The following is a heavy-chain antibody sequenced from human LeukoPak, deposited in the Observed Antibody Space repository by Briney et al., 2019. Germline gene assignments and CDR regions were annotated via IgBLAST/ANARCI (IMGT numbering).Heavy chain of an antibody. CDR2: MDPKSGNT. CDR3: ARDYIRRGTIFGTREDAFDI. Sequence: GASVKVSCKASGYTFTTYDINWARQATGQGLEWMGWMDPKSGNTGYAQKFQGRVTLTRDTSISTAYMDLSSLTSEDTAVYYCARDYIRRGTIFGTREDAFDIWGQGTMVTVSS. D-gene: IGHD3-3*01. J-gene: IGHJ3*02. V-gene: IGHV1-8*03. CDR1: GYTFTTYD.